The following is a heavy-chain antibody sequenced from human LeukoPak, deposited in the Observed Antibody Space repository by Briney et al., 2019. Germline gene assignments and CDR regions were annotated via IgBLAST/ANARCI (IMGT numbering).Heavy chain of an antibody. J-gene: IGHJ6*03. CDR3: ARQYYYHSSGYYYYYMDV. Sequence: SVKVSCKASGGTFSSYAISWVRQAPGQGLEWMGGIIPIFGTANYAQKFQGRVTITADESTSTAYMELSSLRSEDSAVYYCARQYYYHSSGYYYYYMDVWGKGTTVTVSS. CDR2: IIPIFGTA. CDR1: GGTFSSYA. D-gene: IGHD3-22*01. V-gene: IGHV1-69*13.